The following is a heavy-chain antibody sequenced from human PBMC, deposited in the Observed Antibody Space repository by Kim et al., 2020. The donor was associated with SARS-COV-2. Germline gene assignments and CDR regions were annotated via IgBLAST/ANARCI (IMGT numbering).Heavy chain of an antibody. V-gene: IGHV3-23*01. Sequence: GGSLRLSCAASGFTFSTYAMSWIRQAPGKGLEWLSAISASAASTFYADSVKGRFTISRDNSKNTLYLQMNTLRAEDTAVYYCAKDIKLNSRAFDYWGQGT. CDR3: AKDIKLNSRAFDY. CDR1: GFTFSTYA. D-gene: IGHD3-22*01. CDR2: ISASAAST. J-gene: IGHJ4*02.